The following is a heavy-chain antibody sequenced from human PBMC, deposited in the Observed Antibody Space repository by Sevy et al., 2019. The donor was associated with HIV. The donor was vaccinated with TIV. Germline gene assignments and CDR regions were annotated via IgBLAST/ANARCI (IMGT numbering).Heavy chain of an antibody. V-gene: IGHV5-51*01. CDR2: IYPGDSDA. Sequence: GESLKISCKGSGYSFTSYWIGWVRQMPGKGLEWMGIIYPGDSDARYSPPFQGQVTISADKSSSTAYLQWSSLKASGTAMYYGARRSTGMVGAHFDYWGQGTLVTVSS. D-gene: IGHD1-26*01. CDR1: GYSFTSYW. CDR3: ARRSTGMVGAHFDY. J-gene: IGHJ4*02.